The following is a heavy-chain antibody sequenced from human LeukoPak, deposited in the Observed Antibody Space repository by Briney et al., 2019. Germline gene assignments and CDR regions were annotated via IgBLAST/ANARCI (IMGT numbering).Heavy chain of an antibody. CDR1: GFTFSNAW. CDR2: IKSKTDGGTT. V-gene: IGHV3-15*01. Sequence: PGGSLRLSCAASGFTFSNAWMSWVRQAPGKGLEWVGRIKSKTDGGTTDYAAPVKGRFTISRDDSKNTLYLQMNSLKTEDTAVYYCTTAFIMATPFDYWGQGTLVTVSS. D-gene: IGHD3-10*01. J-gene: IGHJ4*02. CDR3: TTAFIMATPFDY.